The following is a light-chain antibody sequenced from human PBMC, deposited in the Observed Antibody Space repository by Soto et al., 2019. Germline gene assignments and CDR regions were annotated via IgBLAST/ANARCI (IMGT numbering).Light chain of an antibody. CDR3: QQSYSIPT. V-gene: IGKV1-39*01. CDR2: AAS. CDR1: QSISSY. J-gene: IGKJ2*01. Sequence: DIQLTQSPSSLSASVGDRVTITCRASQSISSYLNWYQQKPGKAPKFLIYAASRLQSGVPSRFSGSGSGTDFTLTISSLQPEDVATYYCQQSYSIPTFGQGTKLEIK.